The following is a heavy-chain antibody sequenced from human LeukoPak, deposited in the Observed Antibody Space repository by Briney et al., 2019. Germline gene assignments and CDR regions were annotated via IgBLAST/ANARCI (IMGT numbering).Heavy chain of an antibody. CDR3: AREGTTGHDAFDV. CDR1: GFTFRNYN. J-gene: IGHJ3*01. CDR2: ILSDGSTE. V-gene: IGHV3-30*03. Sequence: GGSLRLSCAASGFTFRNYNMHWVRQAPGMGPEWVAVILSDGSTEWYADAVKGRLIISRDTSNNTLFLQMNSLRDEDTAVHYCAREGTTGHDAFDVWGQGTTVTVSS. D-gene: IGHD2-8*02.